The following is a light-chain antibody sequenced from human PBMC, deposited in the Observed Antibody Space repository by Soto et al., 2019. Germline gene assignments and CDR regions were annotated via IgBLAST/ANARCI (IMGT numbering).Light chain of an antibody. CDR2: AAS. V-gene: IGKV3-20*01. J-gene: IGKJ2*01. Sequence: EIVLTQSPGTLSLSPGDRATLSCRASQRLSSSYLAWYQQKPGQAPRLLIYAASSRATGIPDRFGGSGSGTDFTLTISRLEPEDFAVYYCQQYTRSWYIFGQGTKLEIK. CDR1: QRLSSSY. CDR3: QQYTRSWYI.